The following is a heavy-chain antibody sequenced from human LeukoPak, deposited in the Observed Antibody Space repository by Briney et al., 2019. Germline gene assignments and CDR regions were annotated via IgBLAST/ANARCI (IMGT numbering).Heavy chain of an antibody. CDR2: SADKANSYTT. D-gene: IGHD2-8*01. J-gene: IGHJ3*02. CDR3: VRGSNSFDM. CDR1: GFTFSDHY. Sequence: PGGSLRLSCAASGFTFSDHYMDWVRQAPGKGLEWVARSADKANSYTTLYAASVKGRFTISRDHSKDSLYLQMNSLKSEDMAVYYCVRGSNSFDMWGQGTMVTVSS. V-gene: IGHV3-72*01.